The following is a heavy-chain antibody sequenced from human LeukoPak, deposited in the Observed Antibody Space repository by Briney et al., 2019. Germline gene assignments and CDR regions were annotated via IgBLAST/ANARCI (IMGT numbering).Heavy chain of an antibody. D-gene: IGHD3-3*01. Sequence: GGSLRLSCAASGVDFSSNWMHWVRHAPGQGLVWVSRSKGDGISTNYADSVKGRCTISRDIAKNTLYLQMNSLRAEDTGVYYCAKDHYWSIDYWGRETLVTVSS. CDR1: GVDFSSNW. J-gene: IGHJ4*02. CDR2: SKGDGIST. V-gene: IGHV3-74*01. CDR3: AKDHYWSIDY.